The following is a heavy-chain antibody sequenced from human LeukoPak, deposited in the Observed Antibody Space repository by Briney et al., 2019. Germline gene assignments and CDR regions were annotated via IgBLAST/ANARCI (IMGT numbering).Heavy chain of an antibody. CDR3: ARRYSTFDY. D-gene: IGHD6-13*01. CDR1: GFTFSSYA. CDR2: ISYDGSNK. Sequence: GGSLRLSCAASGFTFSSYAMHWVRQAPGKGLEWVAVISYDGSNKYYADSVKGRFTISRDNSKNTLYLQMNSLRAEDTAVYYCARRYSTFDYWGQGTLVTVSS. J-gene: IGHJ4*02. V-gene: IGHV3-30-3*01.